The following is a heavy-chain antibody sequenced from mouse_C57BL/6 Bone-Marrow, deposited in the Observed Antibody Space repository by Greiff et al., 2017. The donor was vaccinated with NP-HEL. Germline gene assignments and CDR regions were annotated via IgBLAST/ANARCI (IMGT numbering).Heavy chain of an antibody. CDR2: IYPRSGNT. Sequence: VQLQQSGAELARPGASVKLSCKASGYTFTSYGISWVKQRTGQGLEWIGEIYPRSGNTYYNEKFKGKATLTADKSSSTAYMELRSLTSEDSAVYFCARRRVTTVVPGRFDYWGQGTTLTVSS. D-gene: IGHD1-1*01. J-gene: IGHJ2*01. CDR1: GYTFTSYG. CDR3: ARRRVTTVVPGRFDY. V-gene: IGHV1-81*01.